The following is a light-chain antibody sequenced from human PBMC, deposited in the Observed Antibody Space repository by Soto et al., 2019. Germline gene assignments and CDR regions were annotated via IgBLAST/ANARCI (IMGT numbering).Light chain of an antibody. V-gene: IGLV2-14*03. CDR2: DVT. CDR1: SSDIGAYNY. CDR3: CSYTSSSTLYV. Sequence: QSALTQPASVSGSPGQSSTISCTGTSSDIGAYNYVSWYQQHPGRAPKLIIYDVTHRPAGISSRFSASKSGNTASLTISVLQAEDEADYYCCSYTSSSTLYVFGTGTKVTVL. J-gene: IGLJ1*01.